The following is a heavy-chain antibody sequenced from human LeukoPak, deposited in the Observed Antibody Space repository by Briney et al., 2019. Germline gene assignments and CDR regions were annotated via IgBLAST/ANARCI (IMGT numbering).Heavy chain of an antibody. CDR3: ARVELDSSGPHFDY. V-gene: IGHV4-59*01. CDR1: GGSISSYY. J-gene: IGHJ4*02. CDR2: IYYSGST. D-gene: IGHD3-22*01. Sequence: SETLSLTCTVSGGSISSYYWSWIRQPPGKGLEWIGYIYYSGSTNYNPSLKSRVTISVDTSKNQFSLKLSSVTAADTAVYYCARVELDSSGPHFDYWGQGTLVTVSS.